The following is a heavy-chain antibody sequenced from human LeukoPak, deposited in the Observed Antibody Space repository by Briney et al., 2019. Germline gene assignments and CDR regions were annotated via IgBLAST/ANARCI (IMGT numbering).Heavy chain of an antibody. J-gene: IGHJ6*02. V-gene: IGHV3-21*01. D-gene: IGHD6-19*01. Sequence: GGSLRLSCAASGFTFSSYSMNWVRQAPGKGLEWVSSISSSSSYIYYADSVKGRFTISRDNAKNSLYLQMNSLRAEDTAVYYCARDRRYSSGWTDYYYGMDVWGQGTTVTVSS. CDR2: ISSSSSYI. CDR3: ARDRRYSSGWTDYYYGMDV. CDR1: GFTFSSYS.